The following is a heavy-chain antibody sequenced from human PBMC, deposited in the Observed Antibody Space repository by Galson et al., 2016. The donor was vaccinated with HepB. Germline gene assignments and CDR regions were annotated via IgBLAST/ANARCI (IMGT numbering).Heavy chain of an antibody. CDR1: GYTFTNYA. J-gene: IGHJ4*02. CDR3: ARGPEAFTRFLERTMRLPSRGLYFSY. D-gene: IGHD3-3*01. Sequence: SVKVSCKASGYTFTNYAMYWVRQAPGQRLEWMGWINAGNGDTEYSQKFQGRVTILRDTSATTAYLELSSLRSEDTAIYFCARGPEAFTRFLERTMRLPSRGLYFSYWGQGTLVTVSS. CDR2: INAGNGDT. V-gene: IGHV1-3*01.